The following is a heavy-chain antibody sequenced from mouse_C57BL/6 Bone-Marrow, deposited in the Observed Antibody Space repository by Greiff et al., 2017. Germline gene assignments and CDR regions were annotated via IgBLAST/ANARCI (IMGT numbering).Heavy chain of an antibody. CDR3: AREGEEPYYFDY. J-gene: IGHJ2*01. CDR1: GYTFTSYW. CDR2: IYPSDSET. Sequence: VQLQQPGAELVRPGSSVKLSCKASGYTFTSYWMDWVKQRPGQGLEWIGNIYPSDSETHYNQKFKDKATLTVDKSSSTAYMQLSSLTSEDSAVYYCAREGEEPYYFDYWGQGTTLTVSS. V-gene: IGHV1-61*01.